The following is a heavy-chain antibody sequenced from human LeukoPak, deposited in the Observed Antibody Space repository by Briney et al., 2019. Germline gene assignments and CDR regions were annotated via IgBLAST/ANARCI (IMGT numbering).Heavy chain of an antibody. CDR3: ARSVGYCSGGSCLDFDY. CDR2: IYYSGST. CDR1: GGSISSYY. D-gene: IGHD2-15*01. V-gene: IGHV4-59*12. Sequence: SETLSLTCTVSGGSISSYYWSWIRQPPGKGLEWIGYIYYSGSTNYNPSLKSRVTISVDTSKNQFSLKLSSVTAVDTAVYYCARSVGYCSGGSCLDFDYWGQGTLVTVSS. J-gene: IGHJ4*02.